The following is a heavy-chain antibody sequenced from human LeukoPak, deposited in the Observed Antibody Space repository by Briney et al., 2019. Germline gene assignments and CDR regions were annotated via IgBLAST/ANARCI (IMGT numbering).Heavy chain of an antibody. Sequence: GGSLRLSCAASGFTFSSYAMSWVRQAPGKGLEWVSAISGSGGSTYYADSVKGRFTISRDNSKNTLYQQMNSLRAEDTAVYYCAKAALMSLYVTYYFDYWGQGTLVTVSS. D-gene: IGHD3-10*02. J-gene: IGHJ4*02. CDR2: ISGSGGST. CDR3: AKAALMSLYVTYYFDY. V-gene: IGHV3-23*01. CDR1: GFTFSSYA.